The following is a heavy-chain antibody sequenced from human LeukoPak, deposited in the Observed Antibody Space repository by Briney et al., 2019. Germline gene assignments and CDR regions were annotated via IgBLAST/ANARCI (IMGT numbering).Heavy chain of an antibody. D-gene: IGHD2-2*01. CDR1: GGSISSYY. Sequence: PSETLSLTCTVFGGSISSYYWSWIRQPAGKGLEWIGRIYTSGSANYNPSLKSRVTISVDKSKNQFSLKLSSVTAADTAVYYCARDIGSTSLHYYYYMDVWGKGTTVTVSS. V-gene: IGHV4-4*07. J-gene: IGHJ6*03. CDR2: IYTSGSA. CDR3: ARDIGSTSLHYYYYMDV.